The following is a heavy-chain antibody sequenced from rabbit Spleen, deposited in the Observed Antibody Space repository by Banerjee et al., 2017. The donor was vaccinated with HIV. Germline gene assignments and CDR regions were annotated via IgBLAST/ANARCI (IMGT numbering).Heavy chain of an antibody. CDR2: IGAGGYST. Sequence: QEQLVESGGGLVQPEGSLTLTCTASGFTVSSNYWICWVRQAPGKGLEWIGCIGAGGYSTTFASWAQGRFTISKPSSTTVTLQMTSLTAADTATYSCARLGTGSNYYPFNLWGPGTLVTVS. V-gene: IGHV1S45*01. CDR3: ARLGTGSNYYPFNL. J-gene: IGHJ4*01. D-gene: IGHD8-1*01. CDR1: GFTVSSNYW.